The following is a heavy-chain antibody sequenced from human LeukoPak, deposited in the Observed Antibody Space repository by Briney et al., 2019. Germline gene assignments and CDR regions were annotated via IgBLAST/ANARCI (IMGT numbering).Heavy chain of an antibody. CDR1: GFTFSDYS. Sequence: PGGSLRLSCAASGFTFSDYSMNWFRQAPGKGLEWVSNIRGSGEGLGSGVYYADSVKGRFTISRDNAKNSLYLQMNSLSAEDTAFYYCARDLNWGFDYWGRGALVTVSS. CDR3: ARDLNWGFDY. D-gene: IGHD7-27*01. V-gene: IGHV3-48*04. CDR2: IRGSGEGLGSGV. J-gene: IGHJ4*02.